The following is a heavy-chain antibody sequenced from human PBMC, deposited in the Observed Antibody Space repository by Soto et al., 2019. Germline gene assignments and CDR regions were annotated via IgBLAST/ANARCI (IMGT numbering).Heavy chain of an antibody. D-gene: IGHD1-7*01. CDR3: ARHDGGVNWNYVGGFDP. CDR1: AGSISSSSYY. Sequence: QLQLQESGPGLVKPSETLFLTSTVSAGSISSSSYYWGWIRQPPGKGLEWIGRAYYSVSTYYNPSLKSRVTISVDTSKSQFSLKLSSVTAADTAVYYCARHDGGVNWNYVGGFDPWGQGTLVTVSS. CDR2: AYYSVST. V-gene: IGHV4-39*01. J-gene: IGHJ5*02.